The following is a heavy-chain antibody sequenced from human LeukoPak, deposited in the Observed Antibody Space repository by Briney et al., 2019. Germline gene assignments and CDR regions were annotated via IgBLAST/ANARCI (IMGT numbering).Heavy chain of an antibody. J-gene: IGHJ4*02. V-gene: IGHV3-43*01. CDR1: GFTFDDYT. D-gene: IGHD5-18*01. Sequence: PGGSLRLSCAASGFTFDDYTMHWVRQDPGKGLEWVSLISWDGGSTYYADSVKGRFTISRDNSKNSLYLQMNSLRTEDTALYYCAKDIGVGYSYGSFDYWGQGTLVTVSS. CDR3: AKDIGVGYSYGSFDY. CDR2: ISWDGGST.